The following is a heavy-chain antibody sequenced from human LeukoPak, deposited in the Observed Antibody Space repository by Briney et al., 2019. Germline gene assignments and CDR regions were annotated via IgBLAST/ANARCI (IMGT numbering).Heavy chain of an antibody. Sequence: SSETLSLTCTVSGGSISSYYWSWIRQPPGKGLEWIGYIYYSGSTNYNPSLKSRVTISVDTSKNQFSLKLSSVTAADTAVYYCARGYSGSYRDYWGQGTLVTVSS. V-gene: IGHV4-59*08. J-gene: IGHJ4*02. CDR3: ARGYSGSYRDY. CDR2: IYYSGST. D-gene: IGHD1-26*01. CDR1: GGSISSYY.